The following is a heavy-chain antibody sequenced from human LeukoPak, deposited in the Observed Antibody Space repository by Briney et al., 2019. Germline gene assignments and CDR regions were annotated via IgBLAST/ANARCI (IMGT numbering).Heavy chain of an antibody. V-gene: IGHV1-24*01. CDR3: ARGYVYYYYYYYMDV. D-gene: IGHD3-16*01. CDR2: FDPEDGER. J-gene: IGHJ6*03. CDR1: GYTLTKLS. Sequence: GASVKVSCKVSGYTLTKLSMHWVRQAPGKGLEWMGTFDPEDGERLYAQKFQGRLTMTEDTSTDTAYMELSSLRSEDTAVYYCARGYVYYYYYYYMDVWGKGTTVTISS.